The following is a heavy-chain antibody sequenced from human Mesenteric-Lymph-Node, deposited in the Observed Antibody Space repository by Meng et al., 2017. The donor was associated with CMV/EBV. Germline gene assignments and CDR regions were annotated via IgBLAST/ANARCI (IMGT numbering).Heavy chain of an antibody. Sequence: ASVKVSCKASGYTFTSYDINWVRQATGQGLEWMGWMNPNSGNTGYAQKFQGRVTMTRNTSIGTAYMELSSLRSEDTAVYYCARSTSTAMVPYYYYYYGMDVWGQGTTVTVSS. D-gene: IGHD5-18*01. CDR1: GYTFTSYD. CDR3: ARSTSTAMVPYYYYYYGMDV. CDR2: MNPNSGNT. V-gene: IGHV1-8*01. J-gene: IGHJ6*02.